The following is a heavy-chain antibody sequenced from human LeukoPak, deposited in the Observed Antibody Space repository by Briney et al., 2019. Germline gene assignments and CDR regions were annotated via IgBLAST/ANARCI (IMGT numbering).Heavy chain of an antibody. J-gene: IGHJ3*02. CDR3: AKDRRYSSSPSSGAFGI. D-gene: IGHD6-13*01. CDR2: ISWNSGSI. CDR1: GFTFDDYA. Sequence: SGGSLRLSCAASGFTFDDYAMHWVRQAPGKGLEWVSGISWNSGSIGYADSVKGRFTISRDNAKNSLYLQMNSLRAEDTALYYCAKDRRYSSSPSSGAFGIWGQGTMVTVSS. V-gene: IGHV3-9*01.